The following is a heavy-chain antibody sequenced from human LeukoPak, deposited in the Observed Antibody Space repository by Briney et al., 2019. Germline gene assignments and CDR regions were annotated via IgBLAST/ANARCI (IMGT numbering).Heavy chain of an antibody. CDR3: ARGHDFWSGYYMDY. Sequence: ASVKVSCKASGYTFTSYDINWVRQATGQGLEWMGWMNPNSGNTGYAQKFQGRVTITRNTSISTAYMELSSLRSEDTAVYYCARGHDFWSGYYMDYWGQGTLVTVSS. D-gene: IGHD3-3*01. CDR1: GYTFTSYD. J-gene: IGHJ4*02. V-gene: IGHV1-8*03. CDR2: MNPNSGNT.